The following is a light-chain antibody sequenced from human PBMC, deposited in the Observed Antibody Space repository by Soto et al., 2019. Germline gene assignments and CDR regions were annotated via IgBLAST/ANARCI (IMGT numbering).Light chain of an antibody. J-gene: IGLJ3*02. Sequence: QSALTQPPSASGSPGQSVTISCTGTSSDVGAYNYVSWHQQHAGKAPKLVIYEVTKRPSGVPDRFSGSKSANTASLTVSGLQAEDEADYYCSSFASSNTWVFGAGTTLTVL. CDR3: SSFASSNTWV. CDR2: EVT. CDR1: SSDVGAYNY. V-gene: IGLV2-8*01.